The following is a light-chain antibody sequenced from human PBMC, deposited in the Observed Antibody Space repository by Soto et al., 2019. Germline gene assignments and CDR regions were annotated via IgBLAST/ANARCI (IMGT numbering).Light chain of an antibody. CDR3: QQYDNIPPAYT. CDR1: QDISNY. Sequence: DIQMTQSPSSLSASVGDRVTITCQASQDISNYLNWYQQKPGKAPKLLIYDASNLETGVPSRFSGSGSGTDFTFTISIRQPEDIATYYCQQYDNIPPAYTFGQGTKLEIK. V-gene: IGKV1-33*01. CDR2: DAS. J-gene: IGKJ2*01.